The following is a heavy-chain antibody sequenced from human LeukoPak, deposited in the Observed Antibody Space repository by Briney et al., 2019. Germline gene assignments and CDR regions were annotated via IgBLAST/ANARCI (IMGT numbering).Heavy chain of an antibody. Sequence: SETLSLTCTASGGSISSSSYYCGWIRQPPGKGLEWIGSIYYSGSTYYNPSLKSRVTISVDTSKNQFSLKLSSVTAADTAVYYCASGGHYDFWSGYRHLISVQADYWGQGTLVTVSS. V-gene: IGHV4-39*07. CDR3: ASGGHYDFWSGYRHLISVQADY. CDR2: IYYSGST. CDR1: GGSISSSSYY. J-gene: IGHJ4*02. D-gene: IGHD3-3*01.